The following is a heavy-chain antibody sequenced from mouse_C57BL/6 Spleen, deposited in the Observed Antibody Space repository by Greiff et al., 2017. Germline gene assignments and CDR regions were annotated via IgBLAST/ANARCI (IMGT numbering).Heavy chain of an antibody. Sequence: EVQLQQSGPELVKPGASVKISCKASGYTFTDYYMNWVKQSHGKSLEWIGDINPNNGGTSYNQKFKGKATLTVDKSSSTAYMEHRSLTSEDSAVFYCARQDYYGSSPFAYWGQGTLVTVSA. CDR2: INPNNGGT. J-gene: IGHJ3*01. D-gene: IGHD1-1*01. V-gene: IGHV1-26*01. CDR3: ARQDYYGSSPFAY. CDR1: GYTFTDYY.